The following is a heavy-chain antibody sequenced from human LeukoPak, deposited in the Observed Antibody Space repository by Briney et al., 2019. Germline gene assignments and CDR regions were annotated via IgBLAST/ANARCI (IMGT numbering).Heavy chain of an antibody. CDR1: GFTFSSYA. CDR3: AKDMSAMVTADFDY. CDR2: ISGSGGST. D-gene: IGHD5-18*01. V-gene: IGHV3-23*01. Sequence: GGSLRLSCAASGFTFSSYAMSWVRQAPGKGLEWVSAISGSGGSTYYADSVKGRFTISRDNSKNSLYLQMNSLRAEDTALYYCAKDMSAMVTADFDYWGQGTLVTVSS. J-gene: IGHJ4*02.